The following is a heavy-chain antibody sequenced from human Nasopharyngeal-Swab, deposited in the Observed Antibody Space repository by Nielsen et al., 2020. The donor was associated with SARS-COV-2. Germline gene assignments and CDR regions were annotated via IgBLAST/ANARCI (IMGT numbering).Heavy chain of an antibody. D-gene: IGHD5-18*01. CDR1: GFTFSSYA. CDR2: IYSGGSGT. Sequence: GGSLRLSCAASGFTFSSYAMSWVRQAPGKGLEWVSVIYSGGSGTYYADSVKGRFTISRDNSKNTLYLQMNSLRAEDTAVYYCAAGGYSYGFWGQGTLVTVSS. J-gene: IGHJ4*02. CDR3: AAGGYSYGF. V-gene: IGHV3-23*03.